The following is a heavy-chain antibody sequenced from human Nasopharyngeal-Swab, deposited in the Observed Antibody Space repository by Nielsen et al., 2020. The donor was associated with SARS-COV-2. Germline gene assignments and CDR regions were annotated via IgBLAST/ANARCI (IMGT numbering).Heavy chain of an antibody. Sequence: SLKISCAASGFTFDDYAMHWVRQAPGKGLEWVSGISWNSGSIGYADSVKGRFTISRDSAKNSLYLQMNSLRAEDTALYYCAKLPEPGEDAFDIWGQGTMVTVSS. J-gene: IGHJ3*02. CDR3: AKLPEPGEDAFDI. V-gene: IGHV3-9*01. CDR1: GFTFDDYA. CDR2: ISWNSGSI. D-gene: IGHD3-16*01.